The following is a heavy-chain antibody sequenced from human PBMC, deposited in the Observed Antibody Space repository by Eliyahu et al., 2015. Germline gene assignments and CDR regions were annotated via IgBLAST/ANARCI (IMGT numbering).Heavy chain of an antibody. V-gene: IGHV3-48*04. Sequence: VQLVESGGAFVNPGGSLRLSCEASGFSFSSYNMHWVRXAPGTGLEWVSKXGGGTGVMSYAESVKGRFTISRDNARNSLFLQMNSLRVEDTALYYCVREGGPYMGNWFDPWGQGTLVTVSS. CDR2: XGGGTGVM. D-gene: IGHD7-27*01. CDR1: GFSFSSYN. J-gene: IGHJ5*02. CDR3: VREGGPYMGNWFDP.